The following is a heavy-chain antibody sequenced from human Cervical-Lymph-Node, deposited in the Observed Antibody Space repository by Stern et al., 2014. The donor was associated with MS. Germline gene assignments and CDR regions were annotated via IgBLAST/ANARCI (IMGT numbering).Heavy chain of an antibody. CDR2: INPSGGST. CDR3: ARLAVAGTYYYNGMDV. V-gene: IGHV1-46*03. J-gene: IGHJ6*02. D-gene: IGHD6-19*01. Sequence: VQLVQSGAEVKKPGASVKVSCKASGYTFTSYYMHLVRQAPGQGLEWMGIINPSGGSTSYAQKFQGRVTMTRDTSTSTVYMELSSLRSEDTAVYYCARLAVAGTYYYNGMDVWGQGTTVTVSS. CDR1: GYTFTSYY.